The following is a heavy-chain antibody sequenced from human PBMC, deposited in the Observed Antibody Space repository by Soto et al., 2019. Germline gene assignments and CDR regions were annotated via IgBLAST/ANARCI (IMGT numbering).Heavy chain of an antibody. V-gene: IGHV1-69*01. CDR1: GGIFSTYA. J-gene: IGHJ4*02. CDR2: IIPIFGTP. D-gene: IGHD3-10*01. CDR3: ARDREDYGSGNYYDRIDF. Sequence: QVQLVQSGAEVKKPGSSVKVSCKASGGIFSTYAISWLRRAPGQGLEWMGGIIPIFGTPNYAQRFQGRVTISAHGSSSTAYMKLSRLRSEDTAVYDCARDREDYGSGNYYDRIDFWGQGTLVTVSS.